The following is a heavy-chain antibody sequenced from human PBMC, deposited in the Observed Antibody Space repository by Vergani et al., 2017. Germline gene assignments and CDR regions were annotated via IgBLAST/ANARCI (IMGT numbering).Heavy chain of an antibody. D-gene: IGHD2-2*02. V-gene: IGHV3-7*03. CDR2: IKQDGSEK. CDR3: ARDGVYCSSTSCYTMWTCDY. CDR1: GFTFSSYW. J-gene: IGHJ4*02. Sequence: EVQLVESGGGLVQPGGSLRLSCAASGFTFSSYWMSWVRQAPGKGVEGVANIKQDGSEKYYVDAVKGRFTISRDNAKNSLYLQMNSMRAEDTAVYYCARDGVYCSSTSCYTMWTCDYWGQGTLVTVSS.